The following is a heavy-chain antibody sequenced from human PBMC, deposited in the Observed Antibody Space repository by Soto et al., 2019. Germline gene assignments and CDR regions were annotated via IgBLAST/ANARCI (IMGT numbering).Heavy chain of an antibody. CDR3: AKGRGHHGHYFFFDY. CDR1: GFTFSNYV. Sequence: EVQLLESGGALVQPGGSLRLSCAASGFTFSNYVMTWVRQAPGKGLEWVSGISGSGGSSFYADSVKGRFTVSRDNSKNTLYLQMNNLRAEDTATYYCAKGRGHHGHYFFFDYWGQGTLVTVSS. J-gene: IGHJ4*02. V-gene: IGHV3-23*01. CDR2: ISGSGGSS. D-gene: IGHD3-22*01.